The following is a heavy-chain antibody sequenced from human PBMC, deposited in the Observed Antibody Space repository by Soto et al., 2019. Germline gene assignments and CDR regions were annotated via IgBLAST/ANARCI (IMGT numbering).Heavy chain of an antibody. CDR1: GGSFSGYY. CDR2: INDRGSI. V-gene: IGHV4-34*01. D-gene: IGHD3-9*01. Sequence: QVQLQQWGAGPLRPLETLSLTCGVSGGSFSGYYWAWIRQSPGKGLEWIGEINDRGSINYNPSLKSRVSISAATWKNHYSLNLRSVTAAEAAVYYCERESHDIWTGPPWVWYFDLWGRGTLVTVSS. J-gene: IGHJ2*01. CDR3: ERESHDIWTGPPWVWYFDL.